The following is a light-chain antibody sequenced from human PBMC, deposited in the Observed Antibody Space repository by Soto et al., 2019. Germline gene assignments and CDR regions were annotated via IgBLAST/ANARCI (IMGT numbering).Light chain of an antibody. V-gene: IGKV3D-15*01. CDR1: QSVTNN. CDR3: QQYNNWPIT. Sequence: EVVLTQSPATLSVSPGERATLSCRASQSVTNNQFAWFRQKPGQAPRLLIWGVSNRATGIPDRFSGSGSGTEFTLTISSLQSEDFAVYYCQQYNNWPITFGQGTRLEI. CDR2: GVS. J-gene: IGKJ5*01.